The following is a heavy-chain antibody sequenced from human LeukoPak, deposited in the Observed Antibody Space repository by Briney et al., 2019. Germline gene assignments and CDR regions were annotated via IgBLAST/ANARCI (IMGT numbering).Heavy chain of an antibody. CDR3: ARDRGWAGYTYGFYY. Sequence: SVKVSCNASGATFTSYAISWVRQPPGQGLGWMGGIIPIFGTANYAQKFQGRVTITADESTSTAYMELSGLSSEDTAVYYCARDRGWAGYTYGFYYWGQGTLVTVSS. CDR2: IIPIFGTA. V-gene: IGHV1-69*13. D-gene: IGHD5-18*01. CDR1: GATFTSYA. J-gene: IGHJ4*02.